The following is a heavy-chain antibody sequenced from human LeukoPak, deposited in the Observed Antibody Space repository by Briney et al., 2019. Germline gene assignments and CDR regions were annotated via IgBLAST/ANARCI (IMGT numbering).Heavy chain of an antibody. CDR3: ARDHNWAFDS. CDR2: IGLASGFV. J-gene: IGHJ4*02. CDR1: GFTFSDYS. V-gene: IGHV3-21*05. Sequence: GGSLRLSCAASGFTFSDYSMNWVRRAPGRGLEWISYIGLASGFVSYADSVKGRFSISSDTARNSVYLQMSSLRAEDTAVYYCARDHNWAFDSWGQGTLVTVPS. D-gene: IGHD1-20*01.